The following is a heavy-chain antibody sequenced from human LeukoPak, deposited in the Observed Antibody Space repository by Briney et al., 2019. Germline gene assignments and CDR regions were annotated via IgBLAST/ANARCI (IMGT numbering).Heavy chain of an antibody. Sequence: GASLKISCKGSGYSFTSYWIGWVRQMPGKGLEWMGIIYPGDSDTRYSPSFQGQVTISADKSISTAYLQWSSLKASDTATYYCARLSYYYDSSGYYPSYYYGMDVWGQGTTVTVSS. V-gene: IGHV5-51*01. J-gene: IGHJ6*02. CDR3: ARLSYYYDSSGYYPSYYYGMDV. D-gene: IGHD3-22*01. CDR1: GYSFTSYW. CDR2: IYPGDSDT.